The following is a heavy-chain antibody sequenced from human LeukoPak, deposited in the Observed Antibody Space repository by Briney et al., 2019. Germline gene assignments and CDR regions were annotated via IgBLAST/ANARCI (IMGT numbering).Heavy chain of an antibody. CDR3: ATDPYYGSGRPFDY. J-gene: IGHJ4*02. CDR1: GYTLTELS. D-gene: IGHD3-10*01. CDR2: FDPEDGET. Sequence: GASVKVSCKVSGYTLTELSMHWVRQAPGKGLEWRGGFDPEDGETIYAQKFQGRVTMTEDTSTDTAYMELSSLRSEDTAVYYCATDPYYGSGRPFDYWGQGTLVTVSS. V-gene: IGHV1-24*01.